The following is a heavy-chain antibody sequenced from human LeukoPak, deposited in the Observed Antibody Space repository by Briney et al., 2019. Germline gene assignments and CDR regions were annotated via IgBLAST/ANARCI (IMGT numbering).Heavy chain of an antibody. D-gene: IGHD6-19*01. J-gene: IGHJ4*02. CDR1: GGSISNYY. CDR2: IYYSGTT. CDR3: ARVLSSGWAGFDY. V-gene: IGHV4-59*01. Sequence: SETLSVTCTVSGGSISNYYWTWIRQPPGKGLEWIAHIYYSGTTNYNPSLKSRVTISVDTSKNQFSLKLSSVTAADAAVYYCARVLSSGWAGFDYWGQGALVTVSS.